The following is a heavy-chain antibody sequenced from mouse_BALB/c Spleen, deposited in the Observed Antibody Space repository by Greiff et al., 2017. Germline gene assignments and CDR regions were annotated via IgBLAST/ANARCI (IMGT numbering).Heavy chain of an antibody. D-gene: IGHD2-4*01. V-gene: IGHV1S81*02. CDR3: AREWSLYYDYIDY. Sequence: QVQLQQPGAELVKPGASVKLSCKASGYTFTSYWMHWVKQRPGQGLAWIGEINPSNGRTNYNEKFKSKATLTVDKSSSTAYMQLSSLTSEDSAVYYCAREWSLYYDYIDYWGQGTTLTVSS. J-gene: IGHJ2*01. CDR1: GYTFTSYW. CDR2: INPSNGRT.